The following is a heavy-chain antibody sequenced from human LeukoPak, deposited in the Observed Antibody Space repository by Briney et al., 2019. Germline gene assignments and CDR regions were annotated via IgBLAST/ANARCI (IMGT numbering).Heavy chain of an antibody. CDR3: ARGYSGYFYY. D-gene: IGHD5-12*01. CDR2: INGDGSST. V-gene: IGHV3-74*01. CDR1: GFTFSSYW. Sequence: GGSLRLSCAASGFTFSSYWMHWVRQAPAKGLVWVSRINGDGSSTNYADSVKGRFTISRDNAKNTLYLQMNSLRAEDTAVYYCARGYSGYFYYWGQGTLVTVSS. J-gene: IGHJ4*02.